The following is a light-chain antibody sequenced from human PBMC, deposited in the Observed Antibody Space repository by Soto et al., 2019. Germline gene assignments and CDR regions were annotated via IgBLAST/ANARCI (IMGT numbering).Light chain of an antibody. J-gene: IGKJ4*01. V-gene: IGKV3-11*01. Sequence: IVLTQSPATLSLSPGERAPLSCRASQSVSSYLALYQQKPGQAPRLLIYDASNRATGIPARFSGSGSGTDFTLTISSLEPEDVAVYYCQQRSNWLTFGGGTKVEIK. CDR3: QQRSNWLT. CDR2: DAS. CDR1: QSVSSY.